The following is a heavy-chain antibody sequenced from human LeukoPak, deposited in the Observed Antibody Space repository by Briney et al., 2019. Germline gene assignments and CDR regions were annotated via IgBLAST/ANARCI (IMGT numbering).Heavy chain of an antibody. CDR3: AKGKESAVAGYYFDY. CDR1: GFTFDDYA. J-gene: IGHJ4*02. V-gene: IGHV3-9*03. D-gene: IGHD6-19*01. CDR2: ICWNSGSI. Sequence: GRSLRLSCAASGFTFDDYAMHGVRQSPGKGLECLSGICWNSGSIGSADSVKGRFTISRDNAKNSLYLQMNSLRAEDMALYYCAKGKESAVAGYYFDYWGQGTLVTVSS.